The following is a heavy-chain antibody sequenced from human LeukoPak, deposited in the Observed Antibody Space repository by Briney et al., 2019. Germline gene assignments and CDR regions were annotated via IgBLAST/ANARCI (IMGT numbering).Heavy chain of an antibody. V-gene: IGHV1-2*02. CDR1: GYTFTGYY. CDR3: ASRAHYGDYARGQFDY. CDR2: INPNSGGT. J-gene: IGHJ4*02. Sequence: ASVKVSCKASGYTFTGYYMHWVRQAPGQGLEWMGWINPNSGGTNYAQKFQGGVTMTRDTSISTAYMELSRLRSDDTAVYYCASRAHYGDYARGQFDYWGQGTLVTVSS. D-gene: IGHD4-17*01.